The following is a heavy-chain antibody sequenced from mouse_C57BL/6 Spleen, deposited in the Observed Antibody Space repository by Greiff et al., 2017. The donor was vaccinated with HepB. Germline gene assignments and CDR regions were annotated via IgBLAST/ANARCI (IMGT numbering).Heavy chain of an antibody. CDR2: IHPNSGST. Sequence: QVQLQQPGAELVKPGASVKLSCKASGYTFTSYWMHWVKQRPGQGLEWIGMIHPNSGSTNYNEKFKSKATLTVDKSSSTAYMQLSSLTSEDSAVYYWARLYGCSDWYYFDYWGQGTTLTVSS. CDR1: GYTFTSYW. CDR3: ARLYGCSDWYYFDY. V-gene: IGHV1-64*01. D-gene: IGHD1-1*01. J-gene: IGHJ2*01.